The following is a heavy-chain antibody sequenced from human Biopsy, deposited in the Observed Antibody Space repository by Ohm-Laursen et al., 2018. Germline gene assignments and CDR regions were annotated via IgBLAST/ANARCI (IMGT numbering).Heavy chain of an antibody. J-gene: IGHJ6*02. CDR2: INLNSGNA. CDR1: GYTFSGYY. Sequence: SCKPSGYTFSGYYPHSGRHAPGRGLGWMLWINLNSGNANYAQSFKGRLTVTRTTSITTAYWELTSLTSDDPAIYYCARVPAYPSIDGYYGLDLWGQGTTVIVSS. V-gene: IGHV1-2*02. D-gene: IGHD2-15*01. CDR3: ARVPAYPSIDGYYGLDL.